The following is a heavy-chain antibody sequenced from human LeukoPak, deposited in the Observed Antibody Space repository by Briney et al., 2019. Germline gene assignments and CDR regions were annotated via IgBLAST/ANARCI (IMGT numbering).Heavy chain of an antibody. V-gene: IGHV1-69*13. CDR1: GGTFKSYG. D-gene: IGHD5-18*01. CDR3: AREGINGYSHFDY. J-gene: IGHJ4*02. CDR2: IIPDFGTT. Sequence: SVKVSCKAPGGTFKSYGIYWVRQAPGQGLECMGGIIPDFGTTNYAQKFQGRVTITADDSTSTAYMELSSVGSEDTAVYFCAREGINGYSHFDYWGQGTLVTVSS.